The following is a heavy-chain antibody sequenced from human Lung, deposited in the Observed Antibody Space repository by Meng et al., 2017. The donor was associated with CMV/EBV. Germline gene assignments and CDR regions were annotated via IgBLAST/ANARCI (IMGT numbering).Heavy chain of an antibody. J-gene: IGHJ6*02. CDR3: ARLDDYGDTSKFDV. D-gene: IGHD4-17*01. V-gene: IGHV1-2*02. CDR1: GYTFTGYY. CDR2: INPISGDT. Sequence: ASVKVSXKTFGYTFTGYYIHWVRQAPGPGLEWMGWINPISGDTTYAQNFQGRVTMTRDTSITTAYMELSRLRSDDTAVYYCARLDDYGDTSKFDVWGQGTTVTVSS.